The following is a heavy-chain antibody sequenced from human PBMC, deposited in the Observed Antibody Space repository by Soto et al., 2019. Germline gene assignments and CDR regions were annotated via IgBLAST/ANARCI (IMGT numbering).Heavy chain of an antibody. CDR1: GFTVSSNY. V-gene: IGHV3-53*04. CDR2: IYSGGST. CDR3: AREVDYGSAFDL. Sequence: EVQLVESGGGLVQPGGSLRLSCAASGFTVSSNYMSWVRQAPGKGLEWVSVIYSGGSTYYADSVKGRFTISRHNSKNTPYLQMKRLKAEDTAVYYCAREVDYGSAFDLWGRGTLVTVSS. D-gene: IGHD3-10*01. J-gene: IGHJ2*01.